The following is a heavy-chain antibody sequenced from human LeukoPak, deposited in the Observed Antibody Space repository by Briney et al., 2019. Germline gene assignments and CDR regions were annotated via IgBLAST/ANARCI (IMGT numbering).Heavy chain of an antibody. D-gene: IGHD6-25*01. CDR3: ARVSKAAAGYLDY. V-gene: IGHV1-69*04. CDR1: GGTFSSYA. J-gene: IGHJ4*02. Sequence: GCSVKVSCKASGGTFSSYAISWVRQAPGQGLEWVGSIIPIFGIANYAQKVQGRVTITADKSTSTAYMELSSLRSEDTAVYYCARVSKAAAGYLDYWGQGTLVTVSS. CDR2: IIPIFGIA.